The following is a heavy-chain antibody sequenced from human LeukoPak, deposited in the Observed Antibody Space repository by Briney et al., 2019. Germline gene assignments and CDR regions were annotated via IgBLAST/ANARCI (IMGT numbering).Heavy chain of an antibody. Sequence: GGSLRLSCAASGFTVSSNYMSWVRQAPGKGLEWVSVIYSGGSTYYADSVKGRFTISRDNSKNTLYLQMNSLRAEDTAVYYCARDNVDSSDYQYDYWGQGTLVTVSS. J-gene: IGHJ4*02. D-gene: IGHD3-22*01. CDR3: ARDNVDSSDYQYDY. V-gene: IGHV3-53*01. CDR1: GFTVSSNY. CDR2: IYSGGST.